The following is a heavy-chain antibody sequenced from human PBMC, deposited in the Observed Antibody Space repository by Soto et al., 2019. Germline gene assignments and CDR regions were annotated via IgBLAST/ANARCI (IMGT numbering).Heavy chain of an antibody. V-gene: IGHV3-53*01. D-gene: IGHD3-3*01. J-gene: IGHJ5*02. CDR2: IYRGGDT. CDR1: GFIVSDTY. Sequence: EVQLVESGGGVVQPGGSLRLSCAASGFIVSDTYMNWVRQAPGKGLEWVSVIYRGGDTYYADSVKGRFTISRDNSTVYLQMNNLRAEDTAMYYCAKEGIGGILGAGGFDPWGQGTLVTVSS. CDR3: AKEGIGGILGAGGFDP.